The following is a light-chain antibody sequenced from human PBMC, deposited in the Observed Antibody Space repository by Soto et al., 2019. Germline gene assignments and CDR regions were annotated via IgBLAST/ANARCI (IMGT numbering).Light chain of an antibody. CDR3: QQYNNWPT. CDR1: QSVSTN. CDR2: GAS. J-gene: IGKJ1*01. V-gene: IGKV3-15*01. Sequence: QSPATLSVSPGERASLSCRASQSVSTNLAWYQQKPGQAPRLLISGASSRATDIPARFSGSGSGTEFTLTISSLQSEDFALYFCQQYNNWPTFSQGTKVDIK.